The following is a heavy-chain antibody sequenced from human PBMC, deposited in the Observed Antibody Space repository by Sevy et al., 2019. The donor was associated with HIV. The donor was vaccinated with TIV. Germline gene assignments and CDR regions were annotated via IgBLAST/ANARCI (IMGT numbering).Heavy chain of an antibody. J-gene: IGHJ4*02. D-gene: IGHD2-21*02. Sequence: GGSLRLSCAASGFTFSNFWMSWVRQAPGKGLEFVANIKQDGSEYFYADSVKGRFTISRDNAKNSLFLQMNNLRVEETAFYYCARDHPSTAPFDYWGQGTLVTVSS. CDR2: IKQDGSEY. CDR3: ARDHPSTAPFDY. CDR1: GFTFSNFW. V-gene: IGHV3-7*03.